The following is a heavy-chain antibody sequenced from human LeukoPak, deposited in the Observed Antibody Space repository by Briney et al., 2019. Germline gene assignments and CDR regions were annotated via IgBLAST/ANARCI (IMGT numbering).Heavy chain of an antibody. CDR1: GGSISSSSYY. J-gene: IGHJ4*02. Sequence: PSETLSLTCTVSGGSISSSSYYWGWIRQPPGKGLEWIGSIYYSGSTYYNPSLKSRVTISVDTSKNQFPLKLSSVTAADTAVYYCARLLGYCSSTSCRRGLLTGYYLRDYWGQGTLVTVSS. CDR3: ARLLGYCSSTSCRRGLLTGYYLRDY. CDR2: IYYSGST. D-gene: IGHD2-2*01. V-gene: IGHV4-39*06.